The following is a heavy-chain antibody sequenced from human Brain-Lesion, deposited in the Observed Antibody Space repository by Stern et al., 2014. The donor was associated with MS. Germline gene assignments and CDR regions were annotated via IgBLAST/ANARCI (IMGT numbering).Heavy chain of an antibody. CDR2: FDPEDCET. CDR1: GYTLTELS. D-gene: IGHD1-26*01. J-gene: IGHJ4*02. V-gene: IGHV1-24*01. CDR3: ATLSPGAGGNYYRHFDY. Sequence: QVQLVESGAEVKKPGASVKVSCKVSGYTLTELSMHWVRQAPRKGLEWMGGFDPEDCETIYAQKCQGRVAMTEDTSTDAAYMELSSLRSEDTAVYYCATLSPGAGGNYYRHFDYWGQGTLVTVSS.